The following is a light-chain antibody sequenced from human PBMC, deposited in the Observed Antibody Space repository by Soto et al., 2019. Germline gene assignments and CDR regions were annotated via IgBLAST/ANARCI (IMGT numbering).Light chain of an antibody. CDR1: SSNIGSNT. Sequence: QSVLTQPPSVSATPGQRVTISCSGSSSNIGSNTVNWYQQLPGTAPKLVIYSNNQRPSGVPDRFSGSKSGTSASLAISGLQSEDEADYYCVAWDDSLNGGVFGGGTKVTVL. CDR3: VAWDDSLNGGV. CDR2: SNN. V-gene: IGLV1-44*01. J-gene: IGLJ3*02.